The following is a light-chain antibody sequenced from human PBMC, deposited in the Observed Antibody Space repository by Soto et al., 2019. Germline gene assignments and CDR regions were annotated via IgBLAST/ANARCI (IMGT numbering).Light chain of an antibody. Sequence: EIVLTQSPGTLSLSPGGRATLXWRASQSVSNNYLAWYQQKPGQAPRLLIYGASTRATGIPARFSGSGSGTEFTLTINSLQSEDFAVYYCQHYNYWPPKTFGQGTKVDIK. CDR1: QSVSNN. J-gene: IGKJ1*01. CDR3: QHYNYWPPKT. V-gene: IGKV3-15*01. CDR2: GAS.